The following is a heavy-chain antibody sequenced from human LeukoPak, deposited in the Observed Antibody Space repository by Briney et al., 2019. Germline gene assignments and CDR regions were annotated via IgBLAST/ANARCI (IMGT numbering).Heavy chain of an antibody. CDR3: ARPNGDYVGDYFDY. V-gene: IGHV1-18*04. CDR1: GYTFTSYG. Sequence: GASVKVSCKASGYTFTSYGITWVRQAPEQGLEWMGWISAYNGNTNYAQKLQGRVTMTTDTSTSTAYMELRSLTSDDTAVYYCARPNGDYVGDYFDYWGQGTLVTVSS. J-gene: IGHJ4*02. CDR2: ISAYNGNT. D-gene: IGHD4-17*01.